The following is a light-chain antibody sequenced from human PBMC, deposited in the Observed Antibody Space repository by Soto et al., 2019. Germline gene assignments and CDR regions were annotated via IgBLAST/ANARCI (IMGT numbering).Light chain of an antibody. Sequence: EIVLTQSPGTLSLSPGERATLSCRASQSVSSNYLAWYQQKPGQAPRLLIYGASSRATGIPDRFSGSGSGTDFTLTISRLEPEDFAVYYRQQYGTSSRTFGQGTKVEIK. CDR1: QSVSSNY. CDR3: QQYGTSSRT. J-gene: IGKJ1*01. V-gene: IGKV3-20*01. CDR2: GAS.